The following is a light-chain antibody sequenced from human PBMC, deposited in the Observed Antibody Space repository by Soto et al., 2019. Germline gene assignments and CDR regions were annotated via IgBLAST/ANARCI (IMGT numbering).Light chain of an antibody. Sequence: EIVLTQSPGTLSLSPGERATLSCRASQSVSSNYLAWYQQIPGQAPRLLISGASSRATAIPDRFSGSGSGTDFTLTISRLEPEDFAVYYCQQYGSSPPTFGPGNKVDI. CDR1: QSVSSNY. V-gene: IGKV3-20*01. CDR3: QQYGSSPPT. CDR2: GAS. J-gene: IGKJ3*01.